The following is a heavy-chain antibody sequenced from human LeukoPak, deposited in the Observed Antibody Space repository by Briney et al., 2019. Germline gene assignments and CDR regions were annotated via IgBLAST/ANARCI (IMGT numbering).Heavy chain of an antibody. CDR1: GYSFTSYW. CDR3: ATVDTAMVTRDSYYYGMDV. CDR2: IDPSDSYT. V-gene: IGHV5-10-1*01. J-gene: IGHJ6*04. Sequence: GESLRISCKGSGYSFTSYWISWVRQMPGKGLEGMGRIDPSDSYTNYSPSFQGHVTISADKSISTAYLQWSSLKASDTAMYYCATVDTAMVTRDSYYYGMDVWGKGTTVTVSS. D-gene: IGHD5-18*01.